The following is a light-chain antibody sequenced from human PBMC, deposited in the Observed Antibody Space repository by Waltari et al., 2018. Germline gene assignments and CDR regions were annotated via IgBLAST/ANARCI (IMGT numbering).Light chain of an antibody. Sequence: IMLTQSPGTLSLSPGERATLSCRASQSISRYLVWYQQKPGQAPWLLIYGASTRATGIPDRFSGSGSGTDFSLTISGLEPEDSAVYYCQHHFRLPATFGQGTKVEIK. CDR1: QSISRY. V-gene: IGKV3-20*01. CDR3: QHHFRLPAT. J-gene: IGKJ1*01. CDR2: GAS.